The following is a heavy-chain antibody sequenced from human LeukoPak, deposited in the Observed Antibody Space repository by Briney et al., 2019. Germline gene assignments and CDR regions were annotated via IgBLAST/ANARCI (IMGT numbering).Heavy chain of an antibody. CDR3: ARVGGMTTINNAAFDI. CDR2: ISDTGST. J-gene: IGHJ3*02. D-gene: IGHD5-24*01. Sequence: PSETLSLTCTVSGGSISSYYWSWIRQPPGKGLEWIAYISDTGSTNYNPSLKSRVTISLDTSKNQFSLKLTSVTAADTAIYYCARVGGMTTINNAAFDIWGQGTMVTVSS. V-gene: IGHV4-59*01. CDR1: GGSISSYY.